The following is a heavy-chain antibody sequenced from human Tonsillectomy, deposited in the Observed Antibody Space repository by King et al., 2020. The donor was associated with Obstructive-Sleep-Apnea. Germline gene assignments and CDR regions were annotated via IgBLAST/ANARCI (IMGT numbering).Heavy chain of an antibody. D-gene: IGHD6-13*01. CDR1: GFTFSSYA. V-gene: IGHV3-23*04. CDR2: ISGSGGST. CDR3: AKSRGHGVAAAGTDY. J-gene: IGHJ4*02. Sequence: VQLVESGGGLVQPGGSLRLSCAASGFTFSSYAMSWVRLAPGQGLEWVAAISGSGGSTYYPGSVKGRFTISRDHSKNTLYLQMNSLGAEDTAVYYCAKSRGHGVAAAGTDYWGQGTLVTVSS.